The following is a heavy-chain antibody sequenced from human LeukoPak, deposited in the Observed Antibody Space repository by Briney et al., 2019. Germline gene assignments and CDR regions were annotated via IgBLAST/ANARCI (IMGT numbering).Heavy chain of an antibody. CDR3: ARISLGAIWGYYYGMDV. CDR2: IIPIFGTA. Sequence: ASVKVSCKASGGTFSSYAISWVRQAPGQGLEWMGGIIPIFGTANYAQKFQGRVTITADESTSTAYMELSSLRSEDTAVSYCARISLGAIWGYYYGMDVWGQGTTVTVSS. CDR1: GGTFSSYA. V-gene: IGHV1-69*13. J-gene: IGHJ6*02. D-gene: IGHD1-26*01.